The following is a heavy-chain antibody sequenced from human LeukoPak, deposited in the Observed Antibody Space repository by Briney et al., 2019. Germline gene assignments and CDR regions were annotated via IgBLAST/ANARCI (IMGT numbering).Heavy chain of an antibody. CDR2: IYSGGST. V-gene: IGHV3-66*01. J-gene: IGHJ3*02. CDR3: ARDGELGSPADAFDI. Sequence: GGSLRLSCAASGFTVSNNYMSWVRQAPGKGLKWVSLIYSGGSTSYADSVKGRFTISRDNAKRSLYLQMNSLRAEDTAVYYCARDGELGSPADAFDIWGQGTMVTVSS. CDR1: GFTVSNNY. D-gene: IGHD1-26*01.